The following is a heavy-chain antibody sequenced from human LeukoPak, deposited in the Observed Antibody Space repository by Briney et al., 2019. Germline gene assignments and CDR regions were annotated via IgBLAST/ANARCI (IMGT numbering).Heavy chain of an antibody. CDR1: GFTFSSYA. V-gene: IGHV3-23*01. CDR2: ISGTSGST. D-gene: IGHD7-27*01. J-gene: IGHJ4*02. Sequence: GGSLRLSCAASGFTFSSYAMSWVRQAPGKGLEWVSTISGTSGSTLYADSVKGRFTISRDNSKNTLYLQMNSLRPEDTAVYYCAKDGGLWVSAHWGDSWGRGTLVTVSS. CDR3: AKDGGLWVSAHWGDS.